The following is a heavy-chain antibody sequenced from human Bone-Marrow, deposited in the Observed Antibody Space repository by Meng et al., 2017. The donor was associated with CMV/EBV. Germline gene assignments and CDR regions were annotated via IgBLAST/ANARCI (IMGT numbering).Heavy chain of an antibody. CDR1: GGSIRDSRYY. Sequence: SETLSLTCTVYGGSIRDSRYYWGWIRQPPGKGLEWFGSIYYSGTTYYNPSLRSRVTISADTSKNQFSLQLRSVTAADTAVYYCARDNTSELDVLSCSHYYYCMDVWGQGTTVTVSS. CDR3: ARDNTSELDVLSCSHYYYCMDV. D-gene: IGHD3-9*01. CDR2: IYYSGTT. V-gene: IGHV4-39*07. J-gene: IGHJ6*02.